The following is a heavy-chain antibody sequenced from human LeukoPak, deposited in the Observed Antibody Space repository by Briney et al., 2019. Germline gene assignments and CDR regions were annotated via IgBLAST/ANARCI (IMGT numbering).Heavy chain of an antibody. CDR2: ISWNSGSI. CDR3: AKDMRSIVVSSDYYYYMDV. D-gene: IGHD3-22*01. Sequence: PGGSLRLSCAASGFTFDDYAMHWVRQAPGKGLEWVSGISWNSGSIGYADSVKGRFTISRDNAKNSLYLQMNSLRAEDTALYYCAKDMRSIVVSSDYYYYMDVWGKGTTVTVSS. V-gene: IGHV3-9*01. CDR1: GFTFDDYA. J-gene: IGHJ6*03.